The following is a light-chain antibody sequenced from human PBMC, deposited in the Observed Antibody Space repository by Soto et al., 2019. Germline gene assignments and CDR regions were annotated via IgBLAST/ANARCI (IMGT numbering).Light chain of an antibody. CDR3: QQSYSTWT. V-gene: IGKV1-39*01. CDR2: AAS. J-gene: IGKJ1*01. Sequence: DIQMTQSPSSVSASAGDRVTITCRASQSISSYLNWYQQKPGKAPKLLIYAASSLQSGVPSRFSGSGSGTDFTLTISSLQPEDFATYYCQQSYSTWTFGQGTKVDIK. CDR1: QSISSY.